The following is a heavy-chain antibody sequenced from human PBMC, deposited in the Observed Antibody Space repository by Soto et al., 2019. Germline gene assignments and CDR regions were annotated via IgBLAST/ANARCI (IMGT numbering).Heavy chain of an antibody. J-gene: IGHJ3*02. CDR2: ISSSSSYI. Sequence: GGSLRLSCAASGFTFSSYSMNWVRQAPGKGLEWVSSISSSSSYIYYADSVKGRFTISRDNAKNSLYLQMNSLRAEDTAVYYCASVALNWGGDAFDIWGQGTMVTVSS. CDR3: ASVALNWGGDAFDI. V-gene: IGHV3-21*01. CDR1: GFTFSSYS. D-gene: IGHD7-27*01.